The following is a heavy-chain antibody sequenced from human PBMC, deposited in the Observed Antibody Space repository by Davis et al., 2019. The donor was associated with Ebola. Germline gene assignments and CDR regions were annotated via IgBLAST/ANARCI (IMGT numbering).Heavy chain of an antibody. CDR1: GFTFDDYA. V-gene: IGHV3-9*03. J-gene: IGHJ4*02. Sequence: SLKISCAASGFTFDDYAMHWVRQAPGKGLEWVSGISWNSGSIGYADSVKGRFTISRDNAKNSLYLQMNSLRAEDMALYYCAKGYDSSGYRGYFDYWGQGTLVTVSS. CDR3: AKGYDSSGYRGYFDY. CDR2: ISWNSGSI. D-gene: IGHD3-22*01.